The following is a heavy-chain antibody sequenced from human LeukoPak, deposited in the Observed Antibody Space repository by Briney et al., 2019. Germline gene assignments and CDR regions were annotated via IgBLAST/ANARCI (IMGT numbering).Heavy chain of an antibody. Sequence: SETLSLTCTDSAGSISSGDYYWSWIRQPPGKGLEWIGYIYYSGSTYYNPSLKSRVTISVDTSKNQFSLKLSSVTAADTAVYYCAREEVQLWSYDYWGQGTLVTVSS. J-gene: IGHJ4*02. D-gene: IGHD5-18*01. V-gene: IGHV4-30-4*01. CDR1: AGSISSGDYY. CDR3: AREEVQLWSYDY. CDR2: IYYSGST.